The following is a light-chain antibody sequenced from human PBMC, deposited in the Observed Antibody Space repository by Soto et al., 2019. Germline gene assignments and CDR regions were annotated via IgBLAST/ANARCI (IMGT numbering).Light chain of an antibody. J-gene: IGLJ2*01. CDR1: SGSIGSNS. CDR3: QSYETNTVV. Sequence: NFMLTQPHSVSESPGKTVTISCTRSSGSIGSNSVQWYRQRPGSAPTIVIYEDDQRPSGGPNRFAGSIDRSSNSASLTISGLQTEDEADYYCQSYETNTVVFGCGTKLTVL. V-gene: IGLV6-57*04. CDR2: EDD.